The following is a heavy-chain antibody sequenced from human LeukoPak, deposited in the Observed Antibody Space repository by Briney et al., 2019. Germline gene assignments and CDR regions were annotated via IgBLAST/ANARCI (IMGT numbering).Heavy chain of an antibody. D-gene: IGHD5-24*01. CDR2: ISRSGSAI. J-gene: IGHJ6*03. CDR1: GFTFSDYY. Sequence: GGSLRLSCAASGFTFSDYYRSWIRQAPGKGLEWVSYISRSGSAIYYADSVKGRFTISRDNAKNSLHLQMNSLRAEDTAVYYCARALEITNCYMDVWGKGTTVTISS. CDR3: ARALEITNCYMDV. V-gene: IGHV3-11*01.